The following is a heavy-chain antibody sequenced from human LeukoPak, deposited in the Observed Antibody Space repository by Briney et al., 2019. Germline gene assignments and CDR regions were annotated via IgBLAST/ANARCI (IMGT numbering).Heavy chain of an antibody. CDR2: MNPNSGNT. D-gene: IGHD2-2*01. V-gene: IGHV1-8*03. CDR1: GYTFTSYD. J-gene: IGHJ4*02. Sequence: ASVKVSCKASGYTFTSYDINWVRQATGQGLEWMGWMNPNSGNTGYAQKFQGRVTITRNTSISTAYMELSGLRSEDTAVYYCASGGYCSSTSCPLPLNYWGQGTLVTVSS. CDR3: ASGGYCSSTSCPLPLNY.